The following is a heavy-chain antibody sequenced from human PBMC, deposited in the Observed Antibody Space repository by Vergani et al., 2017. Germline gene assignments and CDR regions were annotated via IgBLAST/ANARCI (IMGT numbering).Heavy chain of an antibody. V-gene: IGHV4-31*03. CDR1: GGSISSGGYY. Sequence: QVRLQESGPGLVKPSQTLSLTCTVSGGSISSGGYYWSWIRQHPGKGLEWIGYIYYSGSTYYNPSLKSRVTISVDTSKNQFSLKLSSVTAADTAVYYCARARRGYSYGLIWFDPWGQGTLVTVSS. CDR2: IYYSGST. J-gene: IGHJ5*02. D-gene: IGHD5-18*01. CDR3: ARARRGYSYGLIWFDP.